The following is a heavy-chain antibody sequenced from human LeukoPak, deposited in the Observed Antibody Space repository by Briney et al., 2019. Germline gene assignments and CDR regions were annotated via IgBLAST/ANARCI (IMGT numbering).Heavy chain of an antibody. CDR1: GGSISSYY. D-gene: IGHD2-2*01. CDR3: ARTVQRSFDY. J-gene: IGHJ4*02. Sequence: SETLSLTCTVSGGSISSYYWSWIRQPPGKGLEWIGYIYYSGSTNYNPSLKSRVTISVDTSKNQFSLKLSSVTAADTAVYYCARTVQRSFDYWGQGTLVTVSS. V-gene: IGHV4-59*01. CDR2: IYYSGST.